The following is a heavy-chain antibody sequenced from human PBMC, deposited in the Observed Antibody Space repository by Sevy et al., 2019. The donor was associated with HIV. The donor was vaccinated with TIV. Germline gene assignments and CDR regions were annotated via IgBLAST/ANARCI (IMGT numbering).Heavy chain of an antibody. J-gene: IGHJ4*02. V-gene: IGHV3-33*01. CDR3: ARDPRIFGDYLLTYFDY. D-gene: IGHD4-17*01. Sequence: GGSLRLSCVASGFAFSDYGMHWVRQAPGNGLEWVAVIWYDGNNQHYADSVRGRFTISRDNSKNTLYLQLSSLRAEDTAVYYCARDPRIFGDYLLTYFDYWGQGVLVTVSS. CDR1: GFAFSDYG. CDR2: IWYDGNNQ.